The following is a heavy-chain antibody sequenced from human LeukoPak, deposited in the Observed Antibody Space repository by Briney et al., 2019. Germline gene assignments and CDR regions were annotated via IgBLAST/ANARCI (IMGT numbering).Heavy chain of an antibody. CDR3: ARDAPGDYPLG. Sequence: GGSLRLSCAASGFTFSSYGMHWVRQAPGKGLEWVAVISYDGSNKYYADSVKGRFTISRDNSKNTLYLQMNSLRAEDTAVYYCARDAPGDYPLGWGQGTLVTVSS. J-gene: IGHJ4*02. V-gene: IGHV3-30*03. CDR1: GFTFSSYG. CDR2: ISYDGSNK. D-gene: IGHD4-17*01.